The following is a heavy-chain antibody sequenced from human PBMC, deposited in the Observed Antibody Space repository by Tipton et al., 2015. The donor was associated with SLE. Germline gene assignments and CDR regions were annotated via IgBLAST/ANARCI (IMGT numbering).Heavy chain of an antibody. CDR3: ARSPVDYWNGYSA. J-gene: IGHJ4*02. V-gene: IGHV3-23*01. CDR1: GFTFGNYA. Sequence: GSLRLSCAASGFTFGNYAMSWVCQAPGKGLEWVSALTGSGDRRYYIDSVKGRFTISRDNSNNSLYLQMNGLRAEDTAVYYCARSPVDYWNGYSAWGQGTLVAVSS. CDR2: LTGSGDRR. D-gene: IGHD3-3*01.